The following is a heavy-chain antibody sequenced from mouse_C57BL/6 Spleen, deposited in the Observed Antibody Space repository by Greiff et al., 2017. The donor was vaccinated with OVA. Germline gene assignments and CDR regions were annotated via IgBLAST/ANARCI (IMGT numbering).Heavy chain of an antibody. J-gene: IGHJ2*01. V-gene: IGHV1-81*01. CDR3: ARGVLFYFDY. Sequence: VQLKESGAELARPGASVKLSCKASGYTFTSYGISWVKQRTGQGLEWIGEIYPRSGNTYYNEKFKGKATLTADKSSSTAYMELRSLTSEDSAVYFCARGVLFYFDYWGQGTTLTVSS. CDR2: IYPRSGNT. CDR1: GYTFTSYG.